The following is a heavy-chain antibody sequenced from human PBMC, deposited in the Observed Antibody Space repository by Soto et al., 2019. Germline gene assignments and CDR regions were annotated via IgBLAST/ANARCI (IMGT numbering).Heavy chain of an antibody. D-gene: IGHD2-2*01. J-gene: IGHJ5*02. CDR2: IYHSGKT. V-gene: IGHV4-30-2*01. CDR1: GGSISSGGYS. Sequence: QLQLQESGSGLVKPSQTLSLTCAVSGGSISSGGYSWSWIRQPPGKGLEWIGYIYHSGKTYYNPSLTRRGTLSVDRAQNLFSLKLSSVTAADTGVTYCARVPHRWGQGTLFTVSS. CDR3: ARVPHR.